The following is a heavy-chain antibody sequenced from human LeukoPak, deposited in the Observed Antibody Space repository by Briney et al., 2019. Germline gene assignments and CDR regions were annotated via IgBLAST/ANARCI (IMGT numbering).Heavy chain of an antibody. CDR1: GGSFSGYY. CDR2: INHSGST. D-gene: IGHD2-2*01. J-gene: IGHJ4*02. V-gene: IGHV4-34*01. Sequence: SETLSLTCAVYGGSFSGYYWSWIRQPPGKGLEWIGEINHSGSTNYNPSLKSRVTISVDTSKNQFSLKLSSVTAADTAVYYCARRGYCSSTSCYQPFDYWGQGTLVTVSS. CDR3: ARRGYCSSTSCYQPFDY.